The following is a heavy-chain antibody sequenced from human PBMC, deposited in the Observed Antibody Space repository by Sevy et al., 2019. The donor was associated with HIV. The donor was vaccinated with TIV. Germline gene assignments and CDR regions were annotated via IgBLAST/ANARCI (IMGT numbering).Heavy chain of an antibody. Sequence: GGSLRLSCAASGFTFSSYAMHWVRQAPGKGLEWVAVISYDGSNKYYADSVKGRFTISRDNSKNTLYLQMNSLRAEDXXXXXXXXXXGXXXXXXXXXXXYYYGMDVWGQGTTVTVSS. CDR2: ISYDGSNK. D-gene: IGHD3-10*01. CDR3: XXXXGXXXXXXXXXXXYYYGMDV. J-gene: IGHJ6*02. CDR1: GFTFSSYA. V-gene: IGHV3-30-3*01.